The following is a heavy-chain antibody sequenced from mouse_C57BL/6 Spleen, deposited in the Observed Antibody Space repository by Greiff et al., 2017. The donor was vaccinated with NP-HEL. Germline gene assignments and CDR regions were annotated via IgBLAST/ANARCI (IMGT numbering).Heavy chain of an antibody. J-gene: IGHJ3*01. CDR1: GFSFTSYG. Sequence: QVQLKESGPGLVQPSHCLSISCTASGFSFTSYGVHWVRQSPGKGLEWLGVIWSGGSTDYNAAFISKLSISKDNSKSQVFFKMNSLQADDTAIYYCARAGDYSRFAYWGQGTPVTVSA. V-gene: IGHV2-2*01. CDR2: IWSGGST. CDR3: ARAGDYSRFAY. D-gene: IGHD2-12*01.